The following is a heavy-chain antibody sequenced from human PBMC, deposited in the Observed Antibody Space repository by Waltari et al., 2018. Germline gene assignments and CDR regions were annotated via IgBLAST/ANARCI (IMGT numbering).Heavy chain of an antibody. D-gene: IGHD2-8*01. CDR1: GASIRGSNW. CDR3: ARSNGGLLDD. J-gene: IGHJ4*02. V-gene: IGHV4-4*02. CDR2: LHHRGTT. Sequence: QMHLQESGPGLVRPSETLSLTCTIFGASIRGSNWWTWVRQAPGKGLEWIGELHHRGTTDANPSLKSRLSLSVEESKNQIYLKLTSVTAADTGTYYCARSNGGLLDDWGQGTLVTVSS.